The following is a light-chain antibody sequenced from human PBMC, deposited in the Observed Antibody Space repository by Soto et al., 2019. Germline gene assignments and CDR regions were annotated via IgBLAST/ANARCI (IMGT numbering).Light chain of an antibody. Sequence: QSALTQPASVSGSPGQSITISCTGTSSDVGGYNYVSWYQQHPGKDPQLMTYDVSSRPSGVSHRFSGSKSGTTASLTISGLQAEDEAYYFCSSYTALTTPRVFGGGTKLTVL. V-gene: IGLV2-14*03. J-gene: IGLJ2*01. CDR2: DVS. CDR3: SSYTALTTPRV. CDR1: SSDVGGYNY.